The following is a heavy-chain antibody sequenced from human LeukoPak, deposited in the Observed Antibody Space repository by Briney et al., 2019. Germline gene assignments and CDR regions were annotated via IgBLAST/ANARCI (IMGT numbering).Heavy chain of an antibody. CDR1: RFNFTDYT. D-gene: IGHD6-13*01. V-gene: IGHV3-7*01. CDR3: VSQQRVPH. J-gene: IGHJ4*02. CDR2: VKEDGTTK. Sequence: GGSLRLSCAASRFNFTDYTRCWVRQAPGKGLEWVANVKEDGTTKQYVDSVKRRFTISRDNAKNSLYLQMDSLRAEDTAVYYCVSQQRVPHWGEGTLVSVSS.